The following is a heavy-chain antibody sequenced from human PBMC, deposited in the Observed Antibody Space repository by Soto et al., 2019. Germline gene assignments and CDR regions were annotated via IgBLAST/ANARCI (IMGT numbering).Heavy chain of an antibody. J-gene: IGHJ6*01. CDR3: ARHIWSTSCYFYYYYGMDV. V-gene: IGHV4-39*01. Sequence: PSETLSLTCTVSGGSISSSSYYWGWIRQPPGKGLEWIGSIYYSGSTYYNPSLKSRVTISVDTSKNQFSLKLSSVTAADTAVYYCARHIWSTSCYFYYYYGMDVWGQGTTVNV. CDR1: GGSISSSSYY. D-gene: IGHD2-2*01. CDR2: IYYSGST.